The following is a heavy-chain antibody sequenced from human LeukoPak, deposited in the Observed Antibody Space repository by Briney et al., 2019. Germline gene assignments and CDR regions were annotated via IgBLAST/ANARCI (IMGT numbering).Heavy chain of an antibody. J-gene: IGHJ4*02. CDR1: GFTFSSYP. CDR3: ARGSTVTTPFDY. V-gene: IGHV3-64*04. Sequence: GGSLRLSCSASGFTFSSYPMHWVRQAPGKGLEYVSGINNNGGSTNYADSVKGRFTISRDNSKNTLYLQMNSLRAEDTAVYYCARGSTVTTPFDYWGQGTLVTVSS. CDR2: INNNGGST. D-gene: IGHD4-17*01.